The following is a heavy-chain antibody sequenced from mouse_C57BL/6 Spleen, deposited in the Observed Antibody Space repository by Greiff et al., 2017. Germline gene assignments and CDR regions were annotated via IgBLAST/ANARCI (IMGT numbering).Heavy chain of an antibody. CDR3: ASFPDWDWFAY. Sequence: ESGPGLVKPSQSLSLTCSVTGYSITSGYYWNWIRQFPGNKLEWMGYISYDGSNNYNPSLKNRISITRDTSKNQFFLKLNSVTTEDTATYYCASFPDWDWFAYWGQGTLVTVSA. CDR1: GYSITSGYY. D-gene: IGHD4-1*01. CDR2: ISYDGSN. V-gene: IGHV3-6*01. J-gene: IGHJ3*01.